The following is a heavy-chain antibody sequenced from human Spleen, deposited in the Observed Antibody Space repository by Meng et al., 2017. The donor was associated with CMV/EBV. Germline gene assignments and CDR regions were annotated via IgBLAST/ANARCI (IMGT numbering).Heavy chain of an antibody. D-gene: IGHD3-10*01. CDR3: AKGGVIRGVVIDSGAFDM. CDR1: GFTFSSYS. Sequence: GESLKISCAASGFTFSSYSMNWVRQAPGKGLEWVSSISSSSSYIYYADSVKGRFTISRDISKNTLYLQMNSLRPEDTAVYYCAKGGVIRGVVIDSGAFDMWGQGTMVTVSS. J-gene: IGHJ3*02. CDR2: ISSSSSYI. V-gene: IGHV3-21*01.